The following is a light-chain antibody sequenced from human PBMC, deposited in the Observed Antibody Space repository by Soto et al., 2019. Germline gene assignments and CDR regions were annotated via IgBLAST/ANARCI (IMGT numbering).Light chain of an antibody. J-gene: IGKJ1*01. CDR2: GAS. Sequence: DIVLTQSPGTLSLSPGDRATLSCRASQSVSSSYLAWYQQKPGQAPRLLIYGASSRATGIPDRFSGSGSGTDFTLTISRLEPEDFAVYYCQQYGSSPKTFGQGTKVDIK. CDR3: QQYGSSPKT. V-gene: IGKV3-20*01. CDR1: QSVSSSY.